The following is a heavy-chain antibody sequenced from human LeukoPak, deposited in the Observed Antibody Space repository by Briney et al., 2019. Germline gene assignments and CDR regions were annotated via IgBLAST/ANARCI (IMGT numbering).Heavy chain of an antibody. CDR3: ARGSSGWSYDAFDI. Sequence: ASVKVSCKASGYTFTSYDINWVRQATGQGLEWMGWMNPNSGNTGYAQKFQGRVTITRNTSISTAYMELSSLRSEDTAVYYCARGSSGWSYDAFDIWGQGTMVTVSS. CDR2: MNPNSGNT. D-gene: IGHD2-15*01. V-gene: IGHV1-8*03. J-gene: IGHJ3*02. CDR1: GYTFTSYD.